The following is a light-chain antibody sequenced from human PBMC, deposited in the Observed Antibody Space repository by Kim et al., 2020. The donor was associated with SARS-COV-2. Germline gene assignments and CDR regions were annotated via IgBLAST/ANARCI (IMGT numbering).Light chain of an antibody. CDR3: QQYGTSPWT. CDR2: GAS. Sequence: SPGESATLACRASQSVRSSYLAWYRQKSGQAPRLLIYGASSRATGIPDRFSGSGSGTDFTLTISRLEPEDFAVYYCQQYGTSPWTFGQGTKVDIK. V-gene: IGKV3-20*01. J-gene: IGKJ1*01. CDR1: QSVRSSY.